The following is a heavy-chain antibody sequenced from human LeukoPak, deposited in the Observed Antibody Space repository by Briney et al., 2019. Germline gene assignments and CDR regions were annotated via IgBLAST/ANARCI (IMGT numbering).Heavy chain of an antibody. CDR1: GGSISSSNW. J-gene: IGHJ4*02. D-gene: IGHD1-7*01. CDR3: ARTGTIGYYFDY. Sequence: SETLSLTCAVSGGSISSSNWWSWVRQPPGKGLEWIGSIYYSGSTYYNPSLKSRVTISVDTSKNQFSLKLSSVTAADTAVYYCARTGTIGYYFDYWGQGTLVTVSS. CDR2: IYYSGST. V-gene: IGHV4-4*02.